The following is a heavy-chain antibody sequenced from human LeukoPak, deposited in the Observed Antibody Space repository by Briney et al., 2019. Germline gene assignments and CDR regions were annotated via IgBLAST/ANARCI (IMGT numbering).Heavy chain of an antibody. D-gene: IGHD5-24*01. Sequence: AGGSLRLSCAASGFTFSTYWMNWVRQAPGKGPVWVSRINSDRSSTSYADSVKGRFTISRDNAKNTLYLQMNSLRAEDTAVCYCTRERWLDYWGQGTLVTVSS. V-gene: IGHV3-74*01. CDR2: INSDRSST. J-gene: IGHJ4*02. CDR3: TRERWLDY. CDR1: GFTFSTYW.